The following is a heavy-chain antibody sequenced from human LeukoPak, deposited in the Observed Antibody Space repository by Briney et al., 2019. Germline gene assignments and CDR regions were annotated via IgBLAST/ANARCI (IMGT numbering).Heavy chain of an antibody. CDR2: ISGSGDNT. V-gene: IGHV3-23*01. Sequence: PGVTLRLSCAASGFTFSSYAMNWVRQAPGKGLEWVSTISGSGDNTYYADSVKGRFTISRDNSKNTLYVQMNSLRAEDTAVYYCAKKRGSNYGDFDYWGQGTLVTVSS. D-gene: IGHD5-18*01. CDR1: GFTFSSYA. CDR3: AKKRGSNYGDFDY. J-gene: IGHJ4*02.